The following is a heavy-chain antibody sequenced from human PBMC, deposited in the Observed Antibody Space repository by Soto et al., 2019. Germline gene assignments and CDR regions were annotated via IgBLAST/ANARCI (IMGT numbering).Heavy chain of an antibody. CDR3: ARGVKAKPTSWYFDY. CDR2: ISAYNGNT. Sequence: ASVKVSCKASGYTFTSYGISWVRQAPGQGLEWMGWISAYNGNTNYAQKLQGRVTMTTDTSTSTAYMELRSLRSDDTAVYYCARGVKAKPTSWYFDYWGQGTLVTVSS. J-gene: IGHJ4*02. CDR1: GYTFTSYG. D-gene: IGHD2-2*01. V-gene: IGHV1-18*01.